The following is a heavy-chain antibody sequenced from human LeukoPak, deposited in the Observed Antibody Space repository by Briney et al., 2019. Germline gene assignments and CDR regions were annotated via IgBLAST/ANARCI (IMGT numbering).Heavy chain of an antibody. D-gene: IGHD1-26*01. Sequence: ASVKVSCKATGYTFTSYYLNWVRQAPGQGLEWMGWINPNSGGTNYAQKFQGRVTMTRDTSISTAYMELSRLRSDDTAVYYCARDVGATSDAFDIWGQGTMVTVSS. V-gene: IGHV1-2*02. CDR3: ARDVGATSDAFDI. CDR2: INPNSGGT. CDR1: GYTFTSYY. J-gene: IGHJ3*02.